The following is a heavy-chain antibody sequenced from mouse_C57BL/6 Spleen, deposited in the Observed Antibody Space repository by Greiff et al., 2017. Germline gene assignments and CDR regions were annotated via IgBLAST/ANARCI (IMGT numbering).Heavy chain of an antibody. CDR3: AGATVVATDWYFDV. J-gene: IGHJ1*03. V-gene: IGHV1-69*01. Sequence: QVQLQQPGAELVMPGASVKLSCKASGYTFTSYWMHWVKQRPGQGLEWIGEIDPSDSYTNYNQKFKGKSTLTVDKSSSTAYMQLSSLTSEDSAVYYCAGATVVATDWYFDVWGTGTTVTVSS. CDR1: GYTFTSYW. D-gene: IGHD1-1*01. CDR2: IDPSDSYT.